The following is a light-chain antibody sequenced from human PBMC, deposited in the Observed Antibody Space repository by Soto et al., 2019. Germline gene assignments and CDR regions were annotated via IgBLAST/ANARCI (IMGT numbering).Light chain of an antibody. CDR2: DVT. V-gene: IGLV2-14*01. J-gene: IGLJ1*01. CDR1: SSDVGGYNY. Sequence: QSALTQPASVSGSPGQSITISCTGTSSDVGGYNYVSWYQQHPGKAPKLMIYDVTNRPLGVSNRFSGSKSGNTASLTISGLQAEDEADYYCSSYTSSMANVFGTGTKLTVL. CDR3: SSYTSSMANV.